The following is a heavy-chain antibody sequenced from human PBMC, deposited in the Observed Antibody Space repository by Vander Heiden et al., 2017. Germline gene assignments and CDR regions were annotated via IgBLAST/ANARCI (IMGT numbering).Heavy chain of an antibody. D-gene: IGHD1-26*01. V-gene: IGHV3-23*01. CDR1: GFTFRSYA. Sequence: EVQLLESGGGLVQPGGSLRLSCAASGFTFRSYAMSWVRQAPGKGLEGVSVISGSGGSTYYADSVKGRFTISRDNSKNTLSLQMNSLRAEDTAVYYCAKAEGASGSYRLAYFQHWGQGTLVTVSS. J-gene: IGHJ1*01. CDR2: ISGSGGST. CDR3: AKAEGASGSYRLAYFQH.